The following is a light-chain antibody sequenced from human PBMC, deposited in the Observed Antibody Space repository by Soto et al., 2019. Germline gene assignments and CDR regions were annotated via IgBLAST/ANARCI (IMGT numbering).Light chain of an antibody. J-gene: IGLJ1*01. CDR3: SSYTSSSTIVV. CDR1: SSDVGGYNY. Sequence: QSALTQPASVSGSPGQSITISCTGTSSDVGGYNYVSWYQQHPGKAPKLMIYDVSNRPSGVSNRFSGSKSGNTAALTISGLHAEDEDDYYCSSYTSSSTIVVFGTGTKLTVL. V-gene: IGLV2-14*01. CDR2: DVS.